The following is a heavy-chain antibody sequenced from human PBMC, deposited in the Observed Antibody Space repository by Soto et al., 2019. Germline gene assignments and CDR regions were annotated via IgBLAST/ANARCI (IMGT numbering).Heavy chain of an antibody. V-gene: IGHV4-31*03. CDR2: IYYSGST. J-gene: IGHJ5*02. CDR1: GGSISSGGYY. D-gene: IGHD3-16*02. Sequence: SETLSLTCTVSGGSISSGGYYWSGIRPHPGKGLEWIGYIYYSGSTYYNPSLKSRVTISVDTSKNQFSLKLSSVTAADTAVYYCARDSVRRLGELSFDPWGQGTLVTVSS. CDR3: ARDSVRRLGELSFDP.